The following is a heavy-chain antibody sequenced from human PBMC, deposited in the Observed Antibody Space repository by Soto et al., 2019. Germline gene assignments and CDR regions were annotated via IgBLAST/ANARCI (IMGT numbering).Heavy chain of an antibody. CDR3: ARAPGYSAAFDI. Sequence: GASVKVSCKASGATFSSCAISCVRQAPGQGLEWMGGIIPIFGTANYAQKFQGRVTITADESTSTAYMELSSLRSEDTAVYYCARAPGYSAAFDIWGQGTMVTVSS. CDR1: GATFSSCA. J-gene: IGHJ3*02. CDR2: IIPIFGTA. V-gene: IGHV1-69*13. D-gene: IGHD3-22*01.